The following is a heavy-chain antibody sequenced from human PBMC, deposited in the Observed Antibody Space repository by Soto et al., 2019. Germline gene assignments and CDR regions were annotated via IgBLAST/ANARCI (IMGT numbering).Heavy chain of an antibody. V-gene: IGHV1-18*01. Sequence: ASLKVSCKTSGSTFTRSGISCVRHTPGQGLEWMGWISTYNGDTNYAQTFQGRVTMTTDTSTSTVHMEVRSLRSDDTAVYYCARASRAMAFYGMEVWGQGTTVTVSS. CDR2: ISTYNGDT. J-gene: IGHJ6*02. CDR3: ARASRAMAFYGMEV. D-gene: IGHD5-18*01. CDR1: GSTFTRSG.